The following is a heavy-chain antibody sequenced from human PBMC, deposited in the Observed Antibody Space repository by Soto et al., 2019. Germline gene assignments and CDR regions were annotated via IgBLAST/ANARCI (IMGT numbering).Heavy chain of an antibody. V-gene: IGHV4-39*07. D-gene: IGHD5-12*01. CDR1: GGSISSSTSY. CDR3: ARDLRGYSGYDPLYYYYYMDV. Sequence: SETLSLTCTVSGGSISSSTSYWGWVRQPPGKGLEWIASIYDGGNSHYHPSLRSRVTISVDTSKNQFSLKLSSVTAADTAVYYCARDLRGYSGYDPLYYYYYMDVWGKGTTVTVSS. CDR2: IYDGGNS. J-gene: IGHJ6*03.